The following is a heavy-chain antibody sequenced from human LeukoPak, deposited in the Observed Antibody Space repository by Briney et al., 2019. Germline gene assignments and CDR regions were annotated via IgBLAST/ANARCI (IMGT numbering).Heavy chain of an antibody. CDR2: ITGSGVGT. CDR3: ARDLDTEAGSFDY. D-gene: IGHD3/OR15-3a*01. J-gene: IGHJ4*02. Sequence: GGSLRLSCAASGFTFSSYPMSWVRQAPGKGLEWVSSITGSGVGTYYADSVKGRFTISRDNSKNMLYLQMNSLRAEDTAVYYCARDLDTEAGSFDYWGQGTLVTVSS. V-gene: IGHV3-23*01. CDR1: GFTFSSYP.